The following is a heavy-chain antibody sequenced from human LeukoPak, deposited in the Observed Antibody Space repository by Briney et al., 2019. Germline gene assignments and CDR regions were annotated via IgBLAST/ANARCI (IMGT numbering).Heavy chain of an antibody. D-gene: IGHD2-21*02. CDR2: ISYGGSNK. Sequence: GGSLRLSCAASGFTFSSYAMHWVRQAPGKGLEWVAVISYGGSNKYYADSVKGRFTISRDNSKNTLYLQMNSLRAEDTAVYYCARDRVTAIDYWGQGTLVTVSS. J-gene: IGHJ4*02. V-gene: IGHV3-30-3*01. CDR1: GFTFSSYA. CDR3: ARDRVTAIDY.